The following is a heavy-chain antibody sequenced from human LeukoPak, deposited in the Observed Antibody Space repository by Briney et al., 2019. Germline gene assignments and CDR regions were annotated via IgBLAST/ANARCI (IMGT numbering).Heavy chain of an antibody. Sequence: GASVKVSCKASGYTFTGYYMHWVRQAPGQGLEWMGRINPNSSGTNYAQKFQGRVTMTRDTSISTAYMELSRLRSDDTAVYYCARDLITISVYDYYYMDVWGKGTTVTVSS. CDR3: ARDLITISVYDYYYMDV. CDR2: INPNSSGT. D-gene: IGHD3-3*01. CDR1: GYTFTGYY. J-gene: IGHJ6*03. V-gene: IGHV1-2*06.